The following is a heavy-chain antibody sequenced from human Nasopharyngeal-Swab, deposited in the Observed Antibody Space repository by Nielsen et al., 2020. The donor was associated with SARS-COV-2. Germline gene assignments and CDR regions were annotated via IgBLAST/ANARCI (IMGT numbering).Heavy chain of an antibody. CDR1: GSSTTSGYY. J-gene: IGHJ4*02. CDR3: ARGNFYGDRLFDY. D-gene: IGHD4-17*01. CDR2: IYHSGST. Sequence: SETLSPTFTVSGSSTTSGYYWGCIRQPPGKGLEWLGSIYHSGSTYYNPSLKSRVTIPVDTSKNQFPLKLSSVTAADTAVYYCARGNFYGDRLFDYWGQGTLVTVSS. V-gene: IGHV4-38-2*02.